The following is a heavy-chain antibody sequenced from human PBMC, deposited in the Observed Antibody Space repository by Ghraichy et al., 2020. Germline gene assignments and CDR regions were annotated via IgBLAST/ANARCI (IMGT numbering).Heavy chain of an antibody. CDR1: GYSFRSYG. CDR2: ISAYNGNT. D-gene: IGHD3/OR15-3a*01. Sequence: AAVKVSCKTSGYSFRSYGFSWVRQAPGQGLEWMGWISAYNGNTKYTQKFQGRVLMTTDTSTSTAYMELRSLRSDDTAVYYCARMDIHSFGMDVWGQGTMVTVSS. J-gene: IGHJ6*02. CDR3: ARMDIHSFGMDV. V-gene: IGHV1-18*01.